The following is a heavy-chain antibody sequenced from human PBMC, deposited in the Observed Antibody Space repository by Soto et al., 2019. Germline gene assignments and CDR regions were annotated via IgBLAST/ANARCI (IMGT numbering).Heavy chain of an antibody. CDR2: MNPNSGNT. CDR3: AGRITGSTRAWFDP. CDR1: GYTFTSYD. V-gene: IGHV1-8*01. J-gene: IGHJ5*02. Sequence: ASVKVSCKASGYTFTSYDINWVRQATGQGLEWMGWMNPNSGNTGYAQKFQGRVTMTRNTSISTAYMELSSLRSEDTAAFYCAGRITGSTRAWFDPWGQGTLVTVSS. D-gene: IGHD1-20*01.